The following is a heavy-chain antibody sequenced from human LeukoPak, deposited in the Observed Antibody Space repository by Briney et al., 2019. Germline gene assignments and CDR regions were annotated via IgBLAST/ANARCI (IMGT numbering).Heavy chain of an antibody. V-gene: IGHV4-34*01. Sequence: PSETLSLTCAVYGGSSSGYYWSWIRQPPGKGLEWIGEINHSGSTNYNPSLKSRVTISVDTSKNQFSLKLSSVTAADTAVYYCARRAMRDAFDIWGQGTMVTVSS. CDR2: INHSGST. D-gene: IGHD2-2*01. J-gene: IGHJ3*02. CDR3: ARRAMRDAFDI. CDR1: GGSSSGYY.